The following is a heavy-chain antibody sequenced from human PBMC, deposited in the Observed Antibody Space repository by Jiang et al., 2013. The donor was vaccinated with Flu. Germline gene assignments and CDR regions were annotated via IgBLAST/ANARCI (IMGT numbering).Heavy chain of an antibody. CDR1: GDSVSSNSAA. Sequence: QTLSLTCAISGDSVSSNSAAWNWIRQSPSRGLEWLGRTYYRSKWYNDYAVSVKSRITINPDTSKNQFSLQLNSVTPEDTAVYYCARDIVGYCSSTSCSNDAFDIWGQGTMVT. CDR2: TYYRSKWYN. CDR3: ARDIVGYCSSTSCSNDAFDI. V-gene: IGHV6-1*01. D-gene: IGHD2-2*01. J-gene: IGHJ3*02.